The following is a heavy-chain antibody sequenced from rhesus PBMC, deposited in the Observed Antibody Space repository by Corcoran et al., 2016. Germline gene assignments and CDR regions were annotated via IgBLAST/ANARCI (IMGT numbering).Heavy chain of an antibody. D-gene: IGHD5-24*01. V-gene: IGHV4-65*01. J-gene: IGHJ3*01. CDR1: GGSVSSSNW. CDR3: ARYSRYSGYGDAFDF. Sequence: QVQLQESGPGLVKPSETLSLTCAVPGGSVSSSNWWSWLRQPPGKGLDWIGYISGSSCSTYYNPSLKSRVTISTDTSNNQFSLKLSSGTAADTAVYYCARYSRYSGYGDAFDFWGQGLRVTVSS. CDR2: ISGSSCST.